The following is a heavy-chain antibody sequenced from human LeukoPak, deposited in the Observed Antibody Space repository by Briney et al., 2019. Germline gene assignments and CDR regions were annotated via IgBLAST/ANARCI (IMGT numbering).Heavy chain of an antibody. CDR1: GYTLTELS. CDR2: FDPEDGET. D-gene: IGHD2-2*01. J-gene: IGHJ4*02. CDR3: ASWGIVVVPAAPTG. Sequence: ASVKVSCKVSGYTLTELSMHWVRQAPGKGLEWMRGFDPEDGETIYAQKFQGRVTMTEDTSTDTAYMELSSLRSEDTAVYYCASWGIVVVPAAPTGWGQGTLVTVSS. V-gene: IGHV1-24*01.